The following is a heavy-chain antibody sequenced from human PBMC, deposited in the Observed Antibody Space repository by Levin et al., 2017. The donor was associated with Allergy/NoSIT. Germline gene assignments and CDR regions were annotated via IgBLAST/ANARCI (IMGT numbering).Heavy chain of an antibody. CDR3: ATTGYYGSGSPGAPYYFDY. J-gene: IGHJ4*02. V-gene: IGHV3-23*01. D-gene: IGHD3-10*01. Sequence: ETLSLTCAASGFTFGSYAMSWVRQAPGKGLEWVSAISGSGGSTYYADSVKGRFTISRDNSKNTLYLQMNSLRAEDTAVYYCATTGYYGSGSPGAPYYFDYWGQGTLVTVSS. CDR1: GFTFGSYA. CDR2: ISGSGGST.